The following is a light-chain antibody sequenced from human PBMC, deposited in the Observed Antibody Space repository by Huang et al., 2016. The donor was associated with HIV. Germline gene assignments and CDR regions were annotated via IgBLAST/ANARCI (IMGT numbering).Light chain of an antibody. CDR3: QQYNNWPQT. J-gene: IGKJ1*01. CDR2: GAS. CDR1: PSVSNN. Sequence: EIVMTQSPATLSVSPGERATLACRDSPSVSNNLAWYQQKPDQAPRLLISGASTRTTGIPARCSGSGCGAEFTITISILQSEDVAVYYCQQYNNWPQTFGQGTKVDIK. V-gene: IGKV3-15*01.